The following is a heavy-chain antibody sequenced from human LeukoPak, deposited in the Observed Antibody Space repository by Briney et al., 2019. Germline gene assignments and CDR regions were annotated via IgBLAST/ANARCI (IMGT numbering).Heavy chain of an antibody. CDR3: ASSRGYYYDRWYYMDV. J-gene: IGHJ6*03. V-gene: IGHV3-73*01. CDR2: IRSKGNSYAT. CDR1: GFTFSGSA. Sequence: GGSLRLSCAASGFTFSGSAMHWVRQASGNGLEWVGRIRSKGNSYATAYAASVKGRFTISRDDSKNTAYLQMNSLKTEDTAVYYCASSRGYYYDRWYYMDVWGKGTTVTVSS. D-gene: IGHD3-22*01.